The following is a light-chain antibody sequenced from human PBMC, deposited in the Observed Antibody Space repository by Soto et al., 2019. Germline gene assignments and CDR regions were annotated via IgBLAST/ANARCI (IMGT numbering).Light chain of an antibody. V-gene: IGKV3-20*01. CDR1: QSVSSTY. CDR3: RQYGSSWT. CDR2: GAS. J-gene: IGKJ1*01. Sequence: EIVLTQSPGTLSLSPGERATLSCRASQSVSSTYLAWYQQKPGQAPRLLIYGASSRATGIPDRFSGSGSGTDFILTISRLEPEDFAMYYCRQYGSSWTFGQGTKVDIK.